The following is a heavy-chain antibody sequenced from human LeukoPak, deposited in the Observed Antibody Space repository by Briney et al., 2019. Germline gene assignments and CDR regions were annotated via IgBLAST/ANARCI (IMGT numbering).Heavy chain of an antibody. CDR1: GFTFSNFA. Sequence: GGSLRLSCAASGFTFSNFALNWIRQAPGKGLEWVAAISGSGDATYYLDSVKGRFTISRDNSKNTLSLQTSGLSAEDTAIYYCARDSSGTYAWPYYFDYWGQGALVTVSS. CDR2: ISGSGDAT. CDR3: ARDSSGTYAWPYYFDY. V-gene: IGHV3-23*01. D-gene: IGHD1-26*01. J-gene: IGHJ4*02.